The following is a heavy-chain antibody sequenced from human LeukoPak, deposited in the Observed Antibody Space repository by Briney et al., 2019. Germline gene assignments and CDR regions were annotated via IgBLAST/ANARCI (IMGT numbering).Heavy chain of an antibody. CDR1: GYTFTGYY. D-gene: IGHD2-2*01. V-gene: IGHV1-2*02. CDR3: ARLSVVPAATPFDP. Sequence: ASVKVSCKASGYTFTGYYMHWVRQAPGQGLEWMVWINPNSGGTNYAQKFQGRVTMTRDTSISTAYMELSRLRSDDTGVYYCARLSVVPAATPFDPWGQGTLVTVSS. J-gene: IGHJ5*02. CDR2: INPNSGGT.